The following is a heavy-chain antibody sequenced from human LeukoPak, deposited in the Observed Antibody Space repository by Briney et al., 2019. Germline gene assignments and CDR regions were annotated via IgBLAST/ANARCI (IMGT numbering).Heavy chain of an antibody. CDR1: GRSISSDY. V-gene: IGHV4-4*07. CDR2: IYTSRRP. J-gene: IGHJ4*02. D-gene: IGHD3-22*01. CDR3: AKCDSSGYYLGY. Sequence: SETLSLACTVSGRSISSDYCGWIRQPAGKGLEWIGRIYTSRRPNSNPSRKGRVTMSVDTSKNQFALKLSCLSAADTAVHYCAKCDSSGYYLGYWGQGTRVSVSS.